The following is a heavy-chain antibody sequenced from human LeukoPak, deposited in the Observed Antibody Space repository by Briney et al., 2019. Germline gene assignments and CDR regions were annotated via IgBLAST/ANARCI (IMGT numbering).Heavy chain of an antibody. V-gene: IGHV3-7*04. Sequence: GGSLRLSCAVSGFTITNFWMSWVRQAPGKGLEWVANIKQVGSGEFYVDSVKGRFTISRDSAKDSLYLHMNSLRHEDTAVYYCARGLFDYWGQGTLVTVSS. CDR2: IKQVGSGE. J-gene: IGHJ4*02. CDR1: GFTITNFW. CDR3: ARGLFDY.